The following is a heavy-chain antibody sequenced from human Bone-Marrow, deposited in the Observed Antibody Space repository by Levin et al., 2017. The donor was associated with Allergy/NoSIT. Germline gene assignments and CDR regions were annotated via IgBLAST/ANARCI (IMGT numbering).Heavy chain of an antibody. Sequence: GESLKISCKASGYTFTSFWNGWVRQMPGKGLEWMGFIYPGDSDTIYSPSFQGQVTISADKSITTAYLQWSSLKASDTAMYYCARGIWFGESASYFFDYWGQGILVTVSS. D-gene: IGHD3-10*01. CDR1: GYTFTSFW. CDR2: IYPGDSDT. J-gene: IGHJ4*02. CDR3: ARGIWFGESASYFFDY. V-gene: IGHV5-51*01.